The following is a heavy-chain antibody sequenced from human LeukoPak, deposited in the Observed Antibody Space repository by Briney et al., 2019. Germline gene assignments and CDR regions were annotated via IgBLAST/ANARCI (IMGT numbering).Heavy chain of an antibody. CDR1: GGSFSGYY. Sequence: SETLSLTCAVYGGSFSGYYWSWIRQPPGKGLEWIGEINHSGSTSYYPSLKSRVTISVDTSKNQFSLKLSSVTAADTAVYYCARGPGSWAIKYYYGMDVWGQGTTVTVSS. CDR2: INHSGST. J-gene: IGHJ6*02. D-gene: IGHD6-13*01. CDR3: ARGPGSWAIKYYYGMDV. V-gene: IGHV4-34*01.